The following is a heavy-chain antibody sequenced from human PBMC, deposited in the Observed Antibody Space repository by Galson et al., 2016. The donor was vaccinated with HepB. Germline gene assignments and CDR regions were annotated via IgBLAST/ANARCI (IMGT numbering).Heavy chain of an antibody. J-gene: IGHJ4*02. D-gene: IGHD3-3*01. V-gene: IGHV1-69*06. CDR2: IIPTFNTT. Sequence: VKVSCQASGGSLSSYAINWVRQAPGQGLEWMGRIIPTFNTTKYAQKIQGRVTITADKSTRTAYMELTSLRSEDTAIYYCARTIFDPITVTIMKIDDWGQGTLVTVSS. CDR1: GGSLSSYA. CDR3: ARTIFDPITVTIMKIDD.